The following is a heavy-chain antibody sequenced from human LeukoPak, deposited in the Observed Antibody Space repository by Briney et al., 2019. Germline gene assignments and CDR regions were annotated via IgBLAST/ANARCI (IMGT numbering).Heavy chain of an antibody. CDR2: INHSGST. V-gene: IGHV4-34*01. CDR3: ASGYYMDV. CDR1: GGSFSGYY. J-gene: IGHJ6*03. Sequence: PSETLSLTCAVYGGSFSGYYWSWIRQPPGKGLEWIGEINHSGSTYYNPSLKSRVTISVDTSKNQFSLKLSSVTAADTAVYYCASGYYMDVWGKGTTVTVSS.